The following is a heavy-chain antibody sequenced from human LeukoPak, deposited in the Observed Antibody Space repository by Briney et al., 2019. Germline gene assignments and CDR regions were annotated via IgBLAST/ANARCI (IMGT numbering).Heavy chain of an antibody. CDR3: ATDETDGRLWFGASPSYGMDV. CDR2: FDPEDGET. Sequence: ASVKVSCKVSGYTLTELSMHWVRQAPGKGLEWMGGFDPEDGETIYAQKFQGGVTMTEDTSTDTAYMELSSLRSEDTAVYYCATDETDGRLWFGASPSYGMDVWGQGTTVTVSS. D-gene: IGHD3-10*01. CDR1: GYTLTELS. J-gene: IGHJ6*02. V-gene: IGHV1-24*01.